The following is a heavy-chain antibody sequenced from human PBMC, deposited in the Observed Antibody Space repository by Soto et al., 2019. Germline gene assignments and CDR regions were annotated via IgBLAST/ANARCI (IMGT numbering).Heavy chain of an antibody. CDR3: AREEYSSSSGGYYYYGMDV. CDR1: GYSFTSYW. V-gene: IGHV5-10-1*01. Sequence: GESLKISCKGSGYSFTSYWISWVRQMPGKGLEWMGRIDPSDSYTNYSPSFQGHVTISADKSISTAYLQWSSLKASDTAMYYCAREEYSSSSGGYYYYGMDVWGQGTTVAVAS. J-gene: IGHJ6*02. D-gene: IGHD6-6*01. CDR2: IDPSDSYT.